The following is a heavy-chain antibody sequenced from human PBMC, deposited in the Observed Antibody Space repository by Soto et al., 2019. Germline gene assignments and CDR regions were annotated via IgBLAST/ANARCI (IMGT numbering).Heavy chain of an antibody. CDR3: ARDFSQSEAAAGTDY. D-gene: IGHD6-13*01. J-gene: IGHJ4*02. V-gene: IGHV1-18*01. CDR2: ISAYNGNT. Sequence: GASVKVSCKASGYTFTSYGISWVRQAPGQGLEWMGWISAYNGNTNYAQKLQGRVTMTTDTSTSTAYMELRSLRSDDTVVYYCARDFSQSEAAAGTDYWGQGTLVTVS. CDR1: GYTFTSYG.